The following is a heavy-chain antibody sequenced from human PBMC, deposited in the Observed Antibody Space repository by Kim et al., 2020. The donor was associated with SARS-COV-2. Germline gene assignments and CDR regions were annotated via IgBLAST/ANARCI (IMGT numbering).Heavy chain of an antibody. D-gene: IGHD3-16*02. CDR3: ANLRLKPLKSYYFDY. Sequence: GGSLRLSCAASGFTFSSYAMSWVRQAPGKGLEWVSAISGSGGSTYYADSVKGRFTISRDNSKNTLYLQMNSLRAEDTAVYYCANLRLKPLKSYYFDYWGQGTLVTVSS. V-gene: IGHV3-23*01. CDR2: ISGSGGST. CDR1: GFTFSSYA. J-gene: IGHJ4*02.